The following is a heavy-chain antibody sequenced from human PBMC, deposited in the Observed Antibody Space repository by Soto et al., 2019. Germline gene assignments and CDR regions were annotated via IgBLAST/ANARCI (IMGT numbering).Heavy chain of an antibody. D-gene: IGHD3-22*01. V-gene: IGHV1-2*04. Sequence: ASVKVSCKASGYTFTGYYMHWVRQAPGQGLEWMGWINPNSGGTNYAQKFQGWVTMTRDTSISTAYMELSRLRSDDTAVYYCARETYYYDSSGSPGSYYGMDVWGQGTTVTVSS. CDR2: INPNSGGT. J-gene: IGHJ6*02. CDR3: ARETYYYDSSGSPGSYYGMDV. CDR1: GYTFTGYY.